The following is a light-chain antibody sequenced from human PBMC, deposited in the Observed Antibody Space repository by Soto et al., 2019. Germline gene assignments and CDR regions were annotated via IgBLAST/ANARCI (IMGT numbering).Light chain of an antibody. J-gene: IGLJ2*01. CDR3: SAFTTDSTVI. Sequence: QSALTQPASVSGSPVQSITISCTGTNSDIGAYVFVSWYQQHPGKAPKLIIYEVSNRPSGVSNRFSGSKSGYTASLTISGLQAEDESHYYCSAFTTDSTVIFGGGTKLTVL. CDR1: NSDIGAYVF. CDR2: EVS. V-gene: IGLV2-14*01.